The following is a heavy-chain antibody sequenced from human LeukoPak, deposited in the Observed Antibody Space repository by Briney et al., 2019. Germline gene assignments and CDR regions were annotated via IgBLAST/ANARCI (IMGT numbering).Heavy chain of an antibody. CDR3: AGLGYSGYGPRSRFDN. D-gene: IGHD5-12*01. Sequence: GASVKVSCKASGYTFTSYDISWVRQAPGQGLEWMGGIIPRFTPNYAQHFQGRVTITTDEATTTAYLELSNLRSDDTAVYYCAGLGYSGYGPRSRFDNWGQGTLITVST. CDR1: GYTFTSYD. V-gene: IGHV1-69*05. CDR2: IIPRFTP. J-gene: IGHJ4*02.